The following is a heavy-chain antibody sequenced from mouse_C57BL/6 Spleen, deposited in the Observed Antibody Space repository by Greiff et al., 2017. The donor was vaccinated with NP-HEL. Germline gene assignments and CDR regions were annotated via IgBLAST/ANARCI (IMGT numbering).Heavy chain of an antibody. D-gene: IGHD2-5*01. Sequence: VQLQQSGPELVKPGASVKIPCKASGYTFTDYNMDWVKQSHGKSLEWIGDINPNNRGTIYNQKFKGKATLTVDKSSSTAYMELRSLTSEDTAVYYGASGAYYSNFWFAYWGQGTLVTVSA. CDR3: ASGAYYSNFWFAY. CDR2: INPNNRGT. CDR1: GYTFTDYN. V-gene: IGHV1-18*01. J-gene: IGHJ3*01.